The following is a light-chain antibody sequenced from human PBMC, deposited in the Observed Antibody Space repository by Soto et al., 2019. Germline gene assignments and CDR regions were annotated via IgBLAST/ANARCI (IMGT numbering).Light chain of an antibody. CDR3: QQRSDWPST. CDR2: DAS. V-gene: IGKV3-11*01. J-gene: IGKJ4*01. Sequence: ENVLTQSPATLSLSPGERATLSCRASQSVSRYLAWYQQKPGQAPRLLIYDASNRATGIPARFSGSGSGTDFTLTSSSLEPEDFAVYYCQQRSDWPSTFGGGTKAQIK. CDR1: QSVSRY.